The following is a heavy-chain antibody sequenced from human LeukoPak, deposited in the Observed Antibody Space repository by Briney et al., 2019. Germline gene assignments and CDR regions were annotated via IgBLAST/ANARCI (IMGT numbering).Heavy chain of an antibody. CDR3: ARGDVYVWGSYRYRTPFDY. D-gene: IGHD3-16*02. J-gene: IGHJ4*02. CDR2: IYYSGST. V-gene: IGHV4-39*01. Sequence: PSETLSLTCTVSGGSISSSSYYWGWIRQPPGKGLEWIGSIYYSGSTYYNPSLKSRVTISVDTSKNQFSLKLSSVTAADTAVYYCARGDVYVWGSYRYRTPFDYWGQGTLVTVSS. CDR1: GGSISSSSYY.